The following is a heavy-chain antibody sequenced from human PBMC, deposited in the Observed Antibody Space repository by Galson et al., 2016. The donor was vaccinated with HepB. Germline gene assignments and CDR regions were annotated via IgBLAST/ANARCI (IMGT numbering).Heavy chain of an antibody. V-gene: IGHV3-73*01. J-gene: IGHJ4*02. CDR2: IRGKVNNFET. D-gene: IGHD4-17*01. Sequence: SLRLSCAASGFIFTNSPMYWVRQAPGKGLEWVGRIRGKVNNFETTYAASVKGRFIISRDESENTAYLQMNSLRTEDTAVYYCARDRSLKNGDYEGDYWGQGTLVTVSS. CDR3: ARDRSLKNGDYEGDY. CDR1: GFIFTNSP.